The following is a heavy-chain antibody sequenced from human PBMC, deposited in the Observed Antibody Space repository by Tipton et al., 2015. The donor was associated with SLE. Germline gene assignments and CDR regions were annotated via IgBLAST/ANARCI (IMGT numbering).Heavy chain of an antibody. J-gene: IGHJ5*02. D-gene: IGHD1-26*01. V-gene: IGHV4-4*08. Sequence: TLSLTCSISGDSINNYYWNWIRQPPGKGLEWIGRIPASGSTEYNPSLKSRVSISLDTSKNQFSLRLSSVTAADTAVYYCARESGDLWGQGTLVTVSS. CDR3: ARESGDL. CDR2: IPASGST. CDR1: GDSINNYY.